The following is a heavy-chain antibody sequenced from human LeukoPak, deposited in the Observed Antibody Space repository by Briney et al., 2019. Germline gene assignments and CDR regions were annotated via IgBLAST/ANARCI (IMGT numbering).Heavy chain of an antibody. CDR1: GFTFSSYS. V-gene: IGHV3-48*04. J-gene: IGHJ6*02. CDR3: ATRVYCGGDCYSSHGMDV. D-gene: IGHD2-21*02. CDR2: ISSSSSTI. Sequence: GGSLRLSCAASGFTFSSYSMNWVRQAPGKGLEWVSYISSSSSTIYYADSVKGRFTIFRDNAKNSLYLQMNSLRPEDTAVYYCATRVYCGGDCYSSHGMDVWGPGTTVTVSS.